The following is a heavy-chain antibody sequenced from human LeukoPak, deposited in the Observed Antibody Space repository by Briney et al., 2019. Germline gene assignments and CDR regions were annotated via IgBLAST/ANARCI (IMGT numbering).Heavy chain of an antibody. J-gene: IGHJ4*02. V-gene: IGHV3-21*01. CDR3: ASGVSGVPQFAYFEF. D-gene: IGHD2-8*01. CDR2: ISSSSSHI. CDR1: AFTFSSFS. Sequence: GGSLRLSCEASAFTFSSFSMSWIRQGPGKGLEWASSISSSSSHIYYAESVKGRFTISRDNAKDSLYLQMNSLRAEDTAVYFCASGVSGVPQFAYFEFWGQGALVTVSS.